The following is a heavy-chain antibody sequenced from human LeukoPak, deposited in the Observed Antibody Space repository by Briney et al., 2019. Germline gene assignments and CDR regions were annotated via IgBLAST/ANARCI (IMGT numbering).Heavy chain of an antibody. D-gene: IGHD3-10*01. V-gene: IGHV3-23*01. J-gene: IGHJ4*02. CDR2: ISGSGGST. Sequence: GGSLRLSCAASGFTFTNYAMSWVRQAPGKGLEWVSGISGSGGSTYYADSVKGRFTISRDNSRDTLYLQMNSLRAEDTAVYYCAKDQDYYDSGGIDYWGQGTLVTVSS. CDR1: GFTFTNYA. CDR3: AKDQDYYDSGGIDY.